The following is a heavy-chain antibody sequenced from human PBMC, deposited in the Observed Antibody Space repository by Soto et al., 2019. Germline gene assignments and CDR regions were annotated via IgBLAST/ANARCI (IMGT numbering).Heavy chain of an antibody. Sequence: PGGSLRLSCAAAGFTFGSYWVSWVRQAPGKGLEWVANIKPDGSEKWYVDSVKGRFTISRDNAKNSLYLQMNSLRAEDTAVYYCARGDYYDSSGPFSDAFDIWGQGTMVTVSS. CDR2: IKPDGSEK. V-gene: IGHV3-7*04. D-gene: IGHD3-22*01. CDR3: ARGDYYDSSGPFSDAFDI. J-gene: IGHJ3*02. CDR1: GFTFGSYW.